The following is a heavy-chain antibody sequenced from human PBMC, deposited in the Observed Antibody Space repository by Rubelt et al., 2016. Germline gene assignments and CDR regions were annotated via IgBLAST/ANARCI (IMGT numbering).Heavy chain of an antibody. CDR3: ARGTDDCTSTSCYYYAMDV. CDR2: VIPVLSTA. D-gene: IGHD2-2*01. J-gene: IGHJ6*02. V-gene: IGHV1-69*01. Sequence: APGQGLEWMGGVIPVLSTATYARRFQGRVTITADESTSTAYRALSSLRSDDTAVYYCARGTDDCTSTSCYYYAMDVWGQGTTVTVSS.